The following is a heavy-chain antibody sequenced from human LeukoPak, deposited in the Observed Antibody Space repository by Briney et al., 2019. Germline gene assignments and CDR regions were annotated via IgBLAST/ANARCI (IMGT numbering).Heavy chain of an antibody. J-gene: IGHJ4*02. CDR1: GGSSSGDY. CDR3: ARATDFYYDSGMAG. Sequence: SETLSLTCAVYGGSSSGDYWSWIRQPPGNGLEWIGEINHSGSTNYNPSPKSRVTISVDTSKNQFSLKLSSVTAADTAVYYCARATDFYYDSGMAGWGQGTLVTVSS. CDR2: INHSGST. V-gene: IGHV4-34*01. D-gene: IGHD3-10*01.